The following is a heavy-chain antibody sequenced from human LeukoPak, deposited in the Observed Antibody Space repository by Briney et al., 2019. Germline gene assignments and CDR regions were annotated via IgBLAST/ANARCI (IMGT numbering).Heavy chain of an antibody. CDR1: GYTFTSYD. D-gene: IGHD1-1*01. Sequence: ASVKVSCKASGYTFTSYDINWVRQATGQGLEWMGWMNPNSGNTGYEQKFQGRVTITRNTSISTAYMELSSLRSEDTAVYYCARAVQLERRALGYWGQGTLVTVSS. CDR3: ARAVQLERRALGY. V-gene: IGHV1-8*03. J-gene: IGHJ4*02. CDR2: MNPNSGNT.